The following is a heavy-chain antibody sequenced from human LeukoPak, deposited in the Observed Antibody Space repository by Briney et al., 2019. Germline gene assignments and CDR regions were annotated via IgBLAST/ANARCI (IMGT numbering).Heavy chain of an antibody. V-gene: IGHV3-66*02. J-gene: IGHJ3*01. Sequence: GGSLRLSCAASGFTFSSYAMSWVRQAPGKGLEWVSVIYSGGSTYYADSVKGRFIISRDDSKNTAYLQMNSLTVDDTAMYYCARGPDPVVRGPRRAFDLWGQGTMVTVSS. CDR1: GFTFSSYA. CDR2: IYSGGST. D-gene: IGHD3-10*01. CDR3: ARGPDPVVRGPRRAFDL.